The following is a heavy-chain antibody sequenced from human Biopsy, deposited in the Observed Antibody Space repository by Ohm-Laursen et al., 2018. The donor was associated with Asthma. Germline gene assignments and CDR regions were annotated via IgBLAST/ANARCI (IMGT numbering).Heavy chain of an antibody. V-gene: IGHV3-30*18. Sequence: SLRLSCSASGFMFRSFGMYWVRQAPGKGLEWVAVISYDGNHKFYEDSVKGRFTISRDNSKNTLYLQMNSLRAEDTAVYYCAKLNGVYDSSGYYPDYWGQGTLVTVSS. CDR3: AKLNGVYDSSGYYPDY. J-gene: IGHJ4*02. D-gene: IGHD3-22*01. CDR2: ISYDGNHK. CDR1: GFMFRSFG.